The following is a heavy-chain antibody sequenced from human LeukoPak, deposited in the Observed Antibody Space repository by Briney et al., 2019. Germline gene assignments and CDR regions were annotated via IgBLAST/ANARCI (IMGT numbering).Heavy chain of an antibody. V-gene: IGHV3-73*01. D-gene: IGHD6-6*01. CDR2: IRTRANSYAT. CDR3: SRRTGDSKDYSGSVDY. Sequence: GGSLRLSCAASGFTLSDSAMHWVRQASGKGLEWVGRIRTRANSYATTYAASVKGRFTISREDSKNTAYLQMNGLKSEDTAVYYCSRRTGDSKDYSGSVDYWGQGTLVTVSS. CDR1: GFTLSDSA. J-gene: IGHJ4*02.